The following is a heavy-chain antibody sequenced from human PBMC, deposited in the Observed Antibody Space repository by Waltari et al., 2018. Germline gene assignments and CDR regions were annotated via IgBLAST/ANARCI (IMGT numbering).Heavy chain of an antibody. CDR3: ATRIPSGWYFDY. J-gene: IGHJ4*02. CDR2: INHGENT. D-gene: IGHD6-19*01. CDR1: GGSFSGYY. V-gene: IGHV4-34*02. Sequence: QVRLQQWGAGLLKPSETLSLTCAVYGGSFSGYYWSWIRQPPGKGLEWVGEINHGENTNYNPSRESRVTISIGTSKNHFSLRVNSVTAADTAVYYCATRIPSGWYFDYWAQGTPVTVSS.